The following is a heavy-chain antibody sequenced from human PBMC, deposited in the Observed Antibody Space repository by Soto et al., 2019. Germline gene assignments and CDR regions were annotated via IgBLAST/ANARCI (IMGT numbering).Heavy chain of an antibody. V-gene: IGHV2-5*02. Sequence: QITLKESGPTLVKPTQTLTLTCTFSGFSLSTSGVGVGWIRQPPGKALEWLALIYWDDDKRHSPSLKSRLTITKDTSKNQVVLTMTNMDPVDTATYYCAHRDRDGGSGSFDYWGQGTLVTVSS. CDR3: AHRDRDGGSGSFDY. CDR2: IYWDDDK. CDR1: GFSLSTSGVG. D-gene: IGHD3-10*01. J-gene: IGHJ4*02.